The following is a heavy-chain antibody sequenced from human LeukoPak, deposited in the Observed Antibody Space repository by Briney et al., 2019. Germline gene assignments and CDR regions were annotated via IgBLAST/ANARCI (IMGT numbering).Heavy chain of an antibody. Sequence: SETLSLTCTVFGGSISSYYWSWIRQPPGKGLEWIGYIYYSGSTNYNPSLKSRVTISVDTSKNQFSLKLSSVTAADTAVYYCARDTRDYGGTYDAFDIWGQGTMVTVSS. J-gene: IGHJ3*02. CDR2: IYYSGST. D-gene: IGHD4-23*01. V-gene: IGHV4-59*01. CDR1: GGSISSYY. CDR3: ARDTRDYGGTYDAFDI.